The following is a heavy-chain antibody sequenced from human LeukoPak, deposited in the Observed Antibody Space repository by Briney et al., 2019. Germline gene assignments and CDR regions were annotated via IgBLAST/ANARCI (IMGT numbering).Heavy chain of an antibody. CDR2: ISGDGVST. J-gene: IGHJ5*02. D-gene: IGHD3-3*01. CDR1: GLPIADFA. V-gene: IGHV3-43*02. CDR3: AKDISGYYDFWSHWFDP. Sequence: PGGSLRLSCVASGLPIADFAMHWVRQAPGKGLEWVSLISGDGVSTFYADSVKGRFSISRDNSKNSLYLEMNSLRTEDAAMYYCAKDISGYYDFWSHWFDPWGQGTLVTVSS.